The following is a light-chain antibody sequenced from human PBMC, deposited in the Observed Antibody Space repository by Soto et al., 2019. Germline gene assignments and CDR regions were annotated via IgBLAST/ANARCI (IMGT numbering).Light chain of an antibody. V-gene: IGKV1-5*01. CDR2: DVS. J-gene: IGKJ1*01. CDR1: QSIGDS. Sequence: DIPMTQSPSTLAASVGDMVTINCRASQSIGDSLAWYQQKPGKAPYLMISDVSSLERGVPSRFSGSGSGTEFTLTISSMQPDDVATFYCQQYNGYSRTFGQGTKVDIK. CDR3: QQYNGYSRT.